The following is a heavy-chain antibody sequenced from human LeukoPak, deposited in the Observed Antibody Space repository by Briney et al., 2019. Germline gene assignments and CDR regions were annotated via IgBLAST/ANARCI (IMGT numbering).Heavy chain of an antibody. Sequence: GGSLRLSCAASGFTVSSNYMSWVRQAPGKGLEWVSVIYSGGSTYYADSVKGRFTIPRDNSKNTLYLQMNSLRAEDTAVYYCARDHTSSGWSNFDYWGQGTLVTVSS. V-gene: IGHV3-66*01. CDR3: ARDHTSSGWSNFDY. D-gene: IGHD6-19*01. J-gene: IGHJ4*02. CDR1: GFTVSSNY. CDR2: IYSGGST.